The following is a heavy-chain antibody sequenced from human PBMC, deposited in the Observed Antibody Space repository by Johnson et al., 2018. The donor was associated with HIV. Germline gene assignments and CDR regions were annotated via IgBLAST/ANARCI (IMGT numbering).Heavy chain of an antibody. CDR3: AKDGGSVDAFDI. V-gene: IGHV3-23*04. Sequence: VQLVESGGGLVKPGGSLRLSCAASGFTFSDYYMSWIRQAPGKGLEWVSAISGSGGSTYYADSVKGRFTISRDNSKNTLYLQMNSLRAEDTAVYYCAKDGGSVDAFDIWGQGTMVTVSS. CDR1: GFTFSDYY. D-gene: IGHD6-25*01. J-gene: IGHJ3*02. CDR2: ISGSGGST.